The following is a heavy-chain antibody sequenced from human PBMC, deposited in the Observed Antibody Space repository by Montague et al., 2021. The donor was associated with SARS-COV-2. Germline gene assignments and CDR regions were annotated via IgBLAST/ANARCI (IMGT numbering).Heavy chain of an antibody. V-gene: IGHV4-59*01. CDR1: GGSISSYY. J-gene: IGHJ3*02. Sequence: SETLSLTCTVSGGSISSYYWSWIRQPPGKGLEWIGYIYYSGSTNYNSSLKSRVTISVDTSKNQFSLKLSSVTAADTAVYYCARGSGWMGNAFDIWGQGTMATVSS. CDR3: ARGSGWMGNAFDI. CDR2: IYYSGST. D-gene: IGHD6-19*01.